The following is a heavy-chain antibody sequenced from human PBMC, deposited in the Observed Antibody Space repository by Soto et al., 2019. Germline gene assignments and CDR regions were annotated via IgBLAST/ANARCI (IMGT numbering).Heavy chain of an antibody. V-gene: IGHV4-61*08. CDR3: ARDYYYDSSGIDY. CDR1: GGSISSGGYY. D-gene: IGHD3-22*01. Sequence: SETLSLTCTVSGGSISSGGYYWSWIRQHPGKGLEWIGYIYYSGSTNYNPSLKSRVTISVDTSKNQFSLKLSSVTAADTAVYYCARDYYYDSSGIDYWGQGTLVTVSS. J-gene: IGHJ4*02. CDR2: IYYSGST.